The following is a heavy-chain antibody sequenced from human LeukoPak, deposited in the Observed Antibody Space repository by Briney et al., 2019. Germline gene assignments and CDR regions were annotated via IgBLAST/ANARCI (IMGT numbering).Heavy chain of an antibody. CDR1: GFTFSSYE. J-gene: IGHJ4*02. CDR3: ARMAGRGYYDY. CDR2: TSSSGTNI. D-gene: IGHD1-26*01. Sequence: GGSLRLSCAASGFTFSSYEMNWVRQAPGKGLEWVSYTSSSGTNIYYADSVKGRFTISRDNAKNSLYLQMNSLGAEDTAVYYCARMAGRGYYDYWGQGTLVTVSS. V-gene: IGHV3-48*03.